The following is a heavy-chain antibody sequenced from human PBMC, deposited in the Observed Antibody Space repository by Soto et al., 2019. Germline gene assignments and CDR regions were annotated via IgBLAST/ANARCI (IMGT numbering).Heavy chain of an antibody. D-gene: IGHD2-2*01. V-gene: IGHV4-31*03. CDR1: GGSISSGGYY. J-gene: IGHJ6*03. CDR3: ASNGVVPAAMLLDYYYYMDV. CDR2: IYYSGST. Sequence: SETLSLTCTVSGGSISSGGYYWSWIRQHPGKGLEWIGYIYYSGSTYYNPSLKSRVTISVDTSKNQFSLKLSSVTAADTAVYYCASNGVVPAAMLLDYYYYMDVWGKGTTVTVSS.